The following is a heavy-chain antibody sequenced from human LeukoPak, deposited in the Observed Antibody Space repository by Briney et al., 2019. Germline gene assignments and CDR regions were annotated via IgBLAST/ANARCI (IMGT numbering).Heavy chain of an antibody. CDR2: ISGSDGGT. J-gene: IGHJ4*02. V-gene: IGHV3-23*01. D-gene: IGHD2-15*01. CDR3: AKGSLSYCSGRCYYFDY. Sequence: GGSLRLSCAVSGFTFSSYAMSWVRQAPGKGLEWVSGISGSDGGTYNADSVKGPFTISRDNSKNTLYLQMNSLRAEDAAVYYCAKGSLSYCSGRCYYFDYWGQGTLVTVSS. CDR1: GFTFSSYA.